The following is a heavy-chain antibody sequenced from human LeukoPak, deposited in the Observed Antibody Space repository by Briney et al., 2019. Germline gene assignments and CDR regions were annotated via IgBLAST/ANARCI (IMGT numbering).Heavy chain of an antibody. CDR2: INDDWGTT. V-gene: IGHV3-64*04. CDR1: GFTFSKYA. D-gene: IGHD4-17*01. J-gene: IGHJ4*02. CDR3: ASYGDYAY. Sequence: GGSLRLSCSASGFTFSKYAMHWVCQAPGKGLEFVSGINDDWGTTDYADSVKGRFTISRDNSKNTLYLQMNSLRAEDTAVYYCASYGDYAYWGQGTLVTVSS.